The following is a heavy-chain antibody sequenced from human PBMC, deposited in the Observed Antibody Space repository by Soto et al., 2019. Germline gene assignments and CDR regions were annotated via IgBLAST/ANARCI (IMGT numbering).Heavy chain of an antibody. J-gene: IGHJ3*02. V-gene: IGHV3-64D*08. D-gene: IGHD6-6*01. CDR3: VKGPHGIAAHLGGAFDI. CDR2: ISSNGGST. Sequence: PGGSLRLSCSASGFTFSSYAMHWVRQAPGKGLEYVSAISSNGGSTYYADSVKGRFTISRDNSKNTLYLQMSSLRAEDTAVYYCVKGPHGIAAHLGGAFDIWGQGTMVTVSS. CDR1: GFTFSSYA.